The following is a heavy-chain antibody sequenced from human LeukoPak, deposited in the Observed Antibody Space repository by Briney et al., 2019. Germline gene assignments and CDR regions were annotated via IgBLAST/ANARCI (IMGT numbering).Heavy chain of an antibody. CDR1: GYAFSTYA. V-gene: IGHV3-15*01. CDR2: IKTTSDGGPT. Sequence: GGSLRLSCAASGYAFSTYAMHWVRQAPGMGLEWVAQIKTTSDGGPTDYAAPVKGRFTISRDDSENMLYLQMNSLKTEDTAVYYCTTNDAFDIWGQGTMVIVSS. CDR3: TTNDAFDI. J-gene: IGHJ3*02.